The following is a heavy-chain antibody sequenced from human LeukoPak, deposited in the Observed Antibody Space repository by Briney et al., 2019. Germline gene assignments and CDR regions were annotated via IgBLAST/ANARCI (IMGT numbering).Heavy chain of an antibody. CDR2: IYYSGST. Sequence: SETLSLTCTVSGGSISSSTYYWGWIRQPPGKGLEWIGSIYYSGSTYYNPSLKSRVTISVDTSKNQFSLKLSSVTAADTALYYCARKSITLNWFDPWGQGTLVTVSS. V-gene: IGHV4-39*07. CDR3: ARKSITLNWFDP. CDR1: GGSISSSTYY. J-gene: IGHJ5*02. D-gene: IGHD3-10*01.